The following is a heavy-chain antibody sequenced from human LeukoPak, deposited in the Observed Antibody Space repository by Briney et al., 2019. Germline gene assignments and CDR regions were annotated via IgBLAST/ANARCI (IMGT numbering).Heavy chain of an antibody. J-gene: IGHJ6*02. D-gene: IGHD1-7*01. V-gene: IGHV4-61*08. CDR3: ARDNWNYGSSMDV. Sequence: SETLSLTCTVSGGSISSGGYYWSWIRQHPGKGLEWIGYIYYSGSTNYNPSLKSRVTISVDTPKNQFSLKLSSVTAADTAVYYCARDNWNYGSSMDVWGQGTTVTVSS. CDR1: GGSISSGGYY. CDR2: IYYSGST.